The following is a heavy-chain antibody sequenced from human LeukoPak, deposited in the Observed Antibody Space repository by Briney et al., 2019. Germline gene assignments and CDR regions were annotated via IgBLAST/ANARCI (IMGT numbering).Heavy chain of an antibody. CDR3: TKPLLRDIWFGES. D-gene: IGHD3-10*01. CDR2: IRFDGIEK. CDR1: GFDFSYYG. V-gene: IGHV3-30*02. Sequence: QSGGSLRLSCSASGFDFSYYGMHWVRQAPGKGLEWVAFIRFDGIEKYYADPVKGRFTISKDQSKDTLFLQMNSLRTEDTAIYYCTKPLLRDIWFGESWGRGTLVTVSS. J-gene: IGHJ5*02.